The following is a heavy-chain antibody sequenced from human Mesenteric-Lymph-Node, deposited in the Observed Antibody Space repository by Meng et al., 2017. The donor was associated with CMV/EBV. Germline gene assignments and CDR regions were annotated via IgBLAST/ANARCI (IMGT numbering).Heavy chain of an antibody. CDR1: GFTFSSYA. J-gene: IGHJ3*02. V-gene: IGHV3-30*04. D-gene: IGHD2-21*01. CDR2: ISYDGSNK. CDR3: ARRPPIPFPDDAFDI. Sequence: GESLKISCAASGFTFSSYAMHWVRQAPGKGLEWVAVISYDGSNKYYADSVKGRFTISRDNSKNTLYLQMNSLRAEDTAVYYCARRPPIPFPDDAFDIWGQGTMVTVSS.